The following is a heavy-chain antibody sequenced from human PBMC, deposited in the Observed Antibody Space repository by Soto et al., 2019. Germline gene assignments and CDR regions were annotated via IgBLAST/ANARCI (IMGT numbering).Heavy chain of an antibody. Sequence: GGSLRLSCAASGFTFSSYGMHWVRQAPGKGLEWVAVISYDGSNKYYADSVKGRFTISRDNSKNTLYLQMNSLRAEDTAVYYCAKDLARDYGDYGDAFDIWGQGTMVTVSS. CDR1: GFTFSSYG. CDR2: ISYDGSNK. D-gene: IGHD4-17*01. CDR3: AKDLARDYGDYGDAFDI. V-gene: IGHV3-30*18. J-gene: IGHJ3*02.